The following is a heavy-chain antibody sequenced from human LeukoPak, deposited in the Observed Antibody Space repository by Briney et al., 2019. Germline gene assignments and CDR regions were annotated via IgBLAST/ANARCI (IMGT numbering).Heavy chain of an antibody. Sequence: SETLSLTCTVSGGSISGYYWGWIRQPPGKGLEWIGYIYYSGSTTHNPSLKSRVTMSVDTPKNQFSLKLSSVTAADTAVYYCARDKQPGDYRGQGTLVTVSS. V-gene: IGHV4-59*01. CDR2: IYYSGST. CDR3: ARDKQPGDY. CDR1: GGSISGYY. D-gene: IGHD5-18*01. J-gene: IGHJ4*02.